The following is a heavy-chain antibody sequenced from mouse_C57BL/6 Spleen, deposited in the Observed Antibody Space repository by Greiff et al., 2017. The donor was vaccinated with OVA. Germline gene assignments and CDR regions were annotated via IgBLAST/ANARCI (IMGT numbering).Heavy chain of an antibody. D-gene: IGHD2-3*01. CDR1: GFTFSSYA. CDR3: ARFYDGYLSY. J-gene: IGHJ3*01. V-gene: IGHV5-4*01. Sequence: EVQLVESGGGLVKPGGSLKLSCAASGFTFSSYAMSWVRPTPEKRLEWVATISDGGSYTYYPDNVKGRFTISRDNAKNNLYLQMSHLKSEDTAMYYCARFYDGYLSYWGQGTLVTVSA. CDR2: ISDGGSYT.